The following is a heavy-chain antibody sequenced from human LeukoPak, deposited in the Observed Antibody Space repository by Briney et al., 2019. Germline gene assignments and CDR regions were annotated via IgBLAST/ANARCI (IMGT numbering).Heavy chain of an antibody. CDR2: ISWDGGST. V-gene: IGHV3-43D*03. CDR3: AKDAQRGGLWFDP. CDR1: GFTFDDYA. J-gene: IGHJ5*02. D-gene: IGHD5-24*01. Sequence: GGSLRLSCAASGFTFDDYAMHWVRQAPGKGLEWVSLISWDGGSTYYADSVKGRFTISRDNSKNPLYLQMNSLRAEDTALYYCAKDAQRGGLWFDPWGQGTLVTVSS.